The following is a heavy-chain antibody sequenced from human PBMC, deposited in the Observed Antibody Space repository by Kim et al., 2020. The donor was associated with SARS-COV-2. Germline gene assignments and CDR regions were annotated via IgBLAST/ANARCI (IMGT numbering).Heavy chain of an antibody. CDR2: IYYSGST. J-gene: IGHJ4*02. CDR1: GGSISSSSYY. Sequence: SETLSLTCTVSGGSISSSSYYWGWIRQPPGKGLEWIGSIYYSGSTYYNPSLKSRVTISVDTSKNQFSLKLSSVTAADTAVYYSARPLYNYYGSGPYDYWGQGTLVTVSS. V-gene: IGHV4-39*01. D-gene: IGHD3-10*01. CDR3: ARPLYNYYGSGPYDY.